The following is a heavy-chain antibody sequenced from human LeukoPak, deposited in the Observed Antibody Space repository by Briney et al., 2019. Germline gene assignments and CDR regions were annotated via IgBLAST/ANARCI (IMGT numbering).Heavy chain of an antibody. V-gene: IGHV3-21*01. CDR3: IAAAGRDY. CDR1: GFTFSSYS. D-gene: IGHD6-13*01. CDR2: ISSSSSYI. Sequence: TGGSLRLSCAASGFTFSSYSMNWVRQAPGKGLEWVSSISSSSSYIYYADSVKGRFTISRDNSKNTLYLQMNSLRAEDTAVYYCIAAAGRDYWGQGTLVTVSS. J-gene: IGHJ4*02.